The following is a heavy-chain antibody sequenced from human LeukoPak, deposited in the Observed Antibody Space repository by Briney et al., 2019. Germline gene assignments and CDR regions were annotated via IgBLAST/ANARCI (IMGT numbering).Heavy chain of an antibody. CDR1: GFTFSSYG. V-gene: IGHV3-30*02. CDR2: IRSDGSNK. D-gene: IGHD3-10*01. J-gene: IGHJ4*02. Sequence: PGGSLRLSCAASGFTFSSYGMHWVRQAPGKGLEWVAFIRSDGSNKYYADSVRGRFTISRDNSKNMLYLEVISLTADDTAVYYCAKDDAWLRFGEWSQGTLVTVSS. CDR3: AKDDAWLRFGE.